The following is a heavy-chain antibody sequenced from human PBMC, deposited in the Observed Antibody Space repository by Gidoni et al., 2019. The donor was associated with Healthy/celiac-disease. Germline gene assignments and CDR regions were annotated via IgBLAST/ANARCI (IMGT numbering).Heavy chain of an antibody. CDR2: ISSSSSYI. Sequence: EVQLVESGGGLVKPGGSLRLSCAASGFTSSSYSMNWVRQAPGKGLEWVSSISSSSSYIYYADSVKGRFTISRDNAKNSLYLQMNSLRAEDTAVYYCARVRNYYDSSGYYYDAFDIWGQGTMVTVSS. D-gene: IGHD3-22*01. V-gene: IGHV3-21*01. J-gene: IGHJ3*02. CDR3: ARVRNYYDSSGYYYDAFDI. CDR1: GFTSSSYS.